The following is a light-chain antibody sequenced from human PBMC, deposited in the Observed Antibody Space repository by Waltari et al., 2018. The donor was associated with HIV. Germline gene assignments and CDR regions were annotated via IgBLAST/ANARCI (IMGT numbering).Light chain of an antibody. V-gene: IGLV2-23*01. CDR3: CSYAGSSTYVV. J-gene: IGLJ2*01. Sequence: QSALTQPASVSGSPGPSITISCTGTSSDVGSYNFVSWYQQHPGNAPKLIIYEGDKRPSGVSYRFSGSKSGSTASLTISGLQAEDEADYYCCSYAGSSTYVVFGGGTQLTVL. CDR2: EGD. CDR1: SSDVGSYNF.